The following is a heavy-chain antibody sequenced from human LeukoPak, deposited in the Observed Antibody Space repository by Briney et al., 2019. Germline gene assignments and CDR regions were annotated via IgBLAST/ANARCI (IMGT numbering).Heavy chain of an antibody. Sequence: SETLSLTCAVSGYSISSGYYWGWIRQPPGKGLEWIGSIYHSGSTYYNPSLKSRVTISVDTSKNQFSLKLSSVTAADTAVYYCARPVPGWYFDYWGQGTPVTVSS. J-gene: IGHJ4*02. V-gene: IGHV4-38-2*01. CDR2: IYHSGST. CDR3: ARPVPGWYFDY. CDR1: GYSISSGYY. D-gene: IGHD2-15*01.